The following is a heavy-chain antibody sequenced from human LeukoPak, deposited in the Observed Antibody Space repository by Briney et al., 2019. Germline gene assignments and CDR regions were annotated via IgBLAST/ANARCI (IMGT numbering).Heavy chain of an antibody. CDR3: AREAEITRFDY. Sequence: SQTLSLTCAISGDSVSTNSVAWNWIRQSPSRGLEWLGRTSYRSKWYNDYAVSVKSRITITPDTSKNQFSLQLNSVTPEDTAVYYCAREAEITRFDYWGQGTLATVSS. CDR2: TSYRSKWYN. CDR1: GDSVSTNSVA. D-gene: IGHD5-24*01. V-gene: IGHV6-1*01. J-gene: IGHJ4*02.